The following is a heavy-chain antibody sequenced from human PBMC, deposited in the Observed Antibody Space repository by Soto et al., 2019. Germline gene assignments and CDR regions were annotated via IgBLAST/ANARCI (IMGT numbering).Heavy chain of an antibody. V-gene: IGHV3-30*18. D-gene: IGHD3-22*01. Sequence: QVQLVESGGGVVQPGRSLRLSCAASGFTFSSYGMHWVCQAPGKGLEWVAVISNDGSNKYYADSVKGRFTISRDNSKNTLDLQMNSLRAEDTAVYYCAKEWVYDSSGWSFDYWGQGTLVTVSS. CDR2: ISNDGSNK. CDR1: GFTFSSYG. CDR3: AKEWVYDSSGWSFDY. J-gene: IGHJ4*02.